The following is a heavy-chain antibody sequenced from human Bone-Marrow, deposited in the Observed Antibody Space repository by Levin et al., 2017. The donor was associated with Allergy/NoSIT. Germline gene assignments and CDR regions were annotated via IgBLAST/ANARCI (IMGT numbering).Heavy chain of an antibody. CDR1: GFIFSSYE. V-gene: IGHV3-48*03. CDR2: ISTSGSAI. J-gene: IGHJ4*02. D-gene: IGHD3-3*01. CDR3: ARDGAIFGGDNFFDY. Sequence: LSLTCAASGFIFSSYEMNWVRQVPGKGLDWVAYISTSGSAIYYADSVKGRFTISRDNAKNSLYPQMNSLTVEDAAIYYCARDGAIFGGDNFFDYWGQGTPVTVSS.